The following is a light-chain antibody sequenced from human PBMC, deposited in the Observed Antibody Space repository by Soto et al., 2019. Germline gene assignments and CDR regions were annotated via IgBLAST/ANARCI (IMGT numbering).Light chain of an antibody. V-gene: IGKV1-5*03. J-gene: IGKJ2*01. CDR1: QSISSW. Sequence: DIQMTQSPSTLSASVGDRVTITCRASQSISSWLAWYQQKPGKAPKLLIYKASNLEIGVPSRFSGSGSGTEFTLTISSLQPDDFATYYCQQYNSYPYTFGQGTKVEIK. CDR3: QQYNSYPYT. CDR2: KAS.